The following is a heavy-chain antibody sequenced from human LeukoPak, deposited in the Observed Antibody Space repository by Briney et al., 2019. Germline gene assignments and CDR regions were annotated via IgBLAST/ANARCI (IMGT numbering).Heavy chain of an antibody. Sequence: GGSLRLSCAASGFTFSSYAMTWVRQTPGKGLEWVSTISGRGESAYYADSVKGRFTISRDTSKNTMYLQMNSLRAEDTAVYYCARAPPNDYDSSGYYSSFDSWGQGTLVTVSS. CDR3: ARAPPNDYDSSGYYSSFDS. J-gene: IGHJ4*02. D-gene: IGHD3-22*01. CDR2: ISGRGESA. V-gene: IGHV3-23*01. CDR1: GFTFSSYA.